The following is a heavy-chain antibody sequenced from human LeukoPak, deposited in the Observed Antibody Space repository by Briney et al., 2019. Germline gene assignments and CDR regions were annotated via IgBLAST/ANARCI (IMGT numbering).Heavy chain of an antibody. V-gene: IGHV3-7*01. Sequence: GGSLRLSCVATGFTLSNFWMTWVRHAPGKGLEWVANIKQDGSTKYYVDSVKGRFTISRDNARNSLYLQMSSLRAEDTAVYYCANDPPWTKDAFDLWGQGTMVIVSS. J-gene: IGHJ3*01. CDR2: IKQDGSTK. D-gene: IGHD3/OR15-3a*01. CDR3: ANDPPWTKDAFDL. CDR1: GFTLSNFW.